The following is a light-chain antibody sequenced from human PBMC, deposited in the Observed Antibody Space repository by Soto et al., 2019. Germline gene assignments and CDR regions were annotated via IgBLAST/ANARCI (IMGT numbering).Light chain of an antibody. CDR1: QGISNY. Sequence: DIQMTQSPSSLSASVEDRVTITCRASQGISNYLAWYQQKPGKVPKLLIYAAFTLQSGVPYRFSGSGSGTDFTLTISSLQPEDVATYYCQRYDSAPPAFGPGNKVEI. V-gene: IGKV1-27*01. CDR3: QRYDSAPPA. CDR2: AAF. J-gene: IGKJ3*01.